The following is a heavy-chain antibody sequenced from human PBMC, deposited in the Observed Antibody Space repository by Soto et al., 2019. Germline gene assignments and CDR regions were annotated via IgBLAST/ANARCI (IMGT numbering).Heavy chain of an antibody. V-gene: IGHV3-23*01. J-gene: IGHJ4*02. CDR3: AKRYSSSWYVMWDY. D-gene: IGHD6-13*01. CDR2: ISGSGGST. Sequence: GGSLRLSCAASGFTFSSYAMSWVRQAPGKGLEWVSAISGSGGSTYYADSVKGRFTISRDNSKNTLYLQMNSLRAEDTAVYYCAKRYSSSWYVMWDYWGQGTLVTVSS. CDR1: GFTFSSYA.